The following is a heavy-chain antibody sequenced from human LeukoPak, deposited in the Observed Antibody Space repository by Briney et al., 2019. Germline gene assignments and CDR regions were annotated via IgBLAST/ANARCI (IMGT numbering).Heavy chain of an antibody. CDR1: GFTFSSYG. D-gene: IGHD1-1*01. J-gene: IGHJ4*02. Sequence: GRSLRLSCAASGFTFSSYGMHWVRQAPGKGLEWVAVISYDGSNKYYADSVKGRFTISRDNSENTLYLQMNSLRAEDTAVYYCAKDFGTGTRRVADYWGQGTLVTVSS. CDR2: ISYDGSNK. CDR3: AKDFGTGTRRVADY. V-gene: IGHV3-30*18.